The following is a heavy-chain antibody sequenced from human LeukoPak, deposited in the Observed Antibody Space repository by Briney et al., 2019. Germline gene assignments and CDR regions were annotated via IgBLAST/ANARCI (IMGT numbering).Heavy chain of an antibody. J-gene: IGHJ4*02. D-gene: IGHD6-19*01. CDR2: IEYDGSST. CDR1: GFTFSNYW. CDR3: AREGVAGALDY. V-gene: IGHV3-74*01. Sequence: GGSLRLSCAASGFTFSNYWMHWVRQDPGRGLVWVSRIEYDGSSTGYADSVKGRFTISRDNAKNTLYLQMNSLRAEDTAVYYCAREGVAGALDYWGQGTLVTVSS.